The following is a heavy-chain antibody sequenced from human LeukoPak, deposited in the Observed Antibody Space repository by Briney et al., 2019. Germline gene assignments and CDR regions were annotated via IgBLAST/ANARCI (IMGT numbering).Heavy chain of an antibody. CDR2: IYYSGST. Sequence: QTSETLSLTCTVSGGSISSYYWSWIRQPPGKGLEWIGYIYYSGSTNYNPSLKSRVTISVDRSKNQFSLKLSSVTAADTAVYYCARGALGYCSGGSCYPEYYFDYWGQGTLVTVSS. CDR3: ARGALGYCSGGSCYPEYYFDY. V-gene: IGHV4-59*12. J-gene: IGHJ4*02. D-gene: IGHD2-15*01. CDR1: GGSISSYY.